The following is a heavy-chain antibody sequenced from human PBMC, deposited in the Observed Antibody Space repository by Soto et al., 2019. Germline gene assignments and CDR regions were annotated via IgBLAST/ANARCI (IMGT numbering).Heavy chain of an antibody. CDR1: GFTFSSYD. D-gene: IGHD6-13*01. V-gene: IGHV3-13*01. Sequence: GGSLRLSCAASGFTFSSYDMHWVRQATGKGLEWVSAIGTAGDTYYPGSVKGRFTISRENAKNSLYLQMNSLRAGDTAVYYCAALGIAAAGTVAPYNYWGQGTLVTVSS. CDR3: AALGIAAAGTVAPYNY. CDR2: IGTAGDT. J-gene: IGHJ4*02.